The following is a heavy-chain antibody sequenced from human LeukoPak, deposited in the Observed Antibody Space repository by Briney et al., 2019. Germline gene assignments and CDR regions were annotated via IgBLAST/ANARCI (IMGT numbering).Heavy chain of an antibody. CDR2: IKQDGSEK. Sequence: GGSLRLSCAASGFTFSSYWMSWVRQAPGKGLEWVANIKQDGSEKYYVGSVKGRFTISRENAKNSLYLQMNSLRAGDTAVYYCARVAKERVGGVYYFDYWGQGTLVTVSS. CDR3: ARVAKERVGGVYYFDY. CDR1: GFTFSSYW. V-gene: IGHV3-7*01. J-gene: IGHJ4*02. D-gene: IGHD1-1*01.